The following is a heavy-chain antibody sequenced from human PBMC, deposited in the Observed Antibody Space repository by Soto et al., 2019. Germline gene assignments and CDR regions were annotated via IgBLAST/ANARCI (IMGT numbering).Heavy chain of an antibody. CDR1: GFTFTSYW. D-gene: IGHD6-19*01. CDR3: ARASSSGWYIH. V-gene: IGHV3-74*01. J-gene: IGHJ4*02. CDR2: INTDGSFT. Sequence: PGGSLRLSCAASGFTFTSYWMHWVRQAPGKGLVWVSLINTDGSFTTYADSVEGRFTISRDNAENTVYLQMNSLRADDTAVYYCARASSSGWYIHWGRGTLVTVSS.